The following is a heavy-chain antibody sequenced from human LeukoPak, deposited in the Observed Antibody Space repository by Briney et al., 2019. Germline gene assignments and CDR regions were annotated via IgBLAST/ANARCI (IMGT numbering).Heavy chain of an antibody. J-gene: IGHJ4*02. CDR1: GFTFSTYT. CDR2: ISSSSNYI. V-gene: IGHV3-21*01. D-gene: IGHD3-22*01. Sequence: GGSLRLSCAASGFTFSTYTMKWVRQAPGKGLEWVSSISSSSNYIYYADSVKGRFTISRDNAKNSLYLQMNSLRAEDTAVYYCAREGSGYYDSSGYSKSTWGQGTLVTVSS. CDR3: AREGSGYYDSSGYSKST.